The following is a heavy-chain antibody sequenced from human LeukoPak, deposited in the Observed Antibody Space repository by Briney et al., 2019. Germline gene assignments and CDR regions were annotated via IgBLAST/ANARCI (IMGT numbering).Heavy chain of an antibody. J-gene: IGHJ6*02. D-gene: IGHD6-6*01. CDR3: AKNLIAARRPYYYYGMDV. CDR1: GCTFSSYG. CDR2: ISYDGSNK. Sequence: GRSLRLTCAASGCTFSSYGMRWVRQAPGKGLEWVAVISYDGSNKYYADSVKGRFTISRDNSKNTLYLQTNSLRAEDTAVYYCAKNLIAARRPYYYYGMDVWGQGTTVTVSS. V-gene: IGHV3-30*18.